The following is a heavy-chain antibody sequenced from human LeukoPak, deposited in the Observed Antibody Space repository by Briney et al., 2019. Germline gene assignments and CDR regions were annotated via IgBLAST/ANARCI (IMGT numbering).Heavy chain of an antibody. CDR3: ARDSITYGGNSDLDY. CDR2: IKQDGSEK. Sequence: PGGSLRLSCAASGLTFSSYWMSWVRQAPGKGLEWVANIKQDGSEKYYVDSVKGRFTISRDNAKNSLYLQMNSLRAEDTAVYYCARDSITYGGNSDLDYWGQGTLVTVSS. D-gene: IGHD4-23*01. J-gene: IGHJ4*02. V-gene: IGHV3-7*01. CDR1: GLTFSSYW.